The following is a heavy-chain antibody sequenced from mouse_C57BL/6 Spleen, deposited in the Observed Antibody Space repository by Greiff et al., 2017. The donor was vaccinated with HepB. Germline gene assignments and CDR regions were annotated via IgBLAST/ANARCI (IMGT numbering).Heavy chain of an antibody. CDR1: GYTFTSYW. CDR3: ARSPYGYDDGYAMDY. J-gene: IGHJ4*01. Sequence: VKLMESGAELVKPGASVKLSCKASGYTFTSYWMHWVKQRPGRGLEWIGRIDPNSGGTKYNEKFKSKATLTVDKPSRTAYMQLSSLTSEDSAVYYCARSPYGYDDGYAMDYWGQGTSVTVSS. CDR2: IDPNSGGT. V-gene: IGHV1-72*01. D-gene: IGHD2-2*01.